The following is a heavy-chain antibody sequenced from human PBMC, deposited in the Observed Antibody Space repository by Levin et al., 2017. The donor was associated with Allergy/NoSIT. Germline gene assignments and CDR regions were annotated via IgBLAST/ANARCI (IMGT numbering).Heavy chain of an antibody. CDR1: GFTFSSYG. V-gene: IGHV3-23*01. CDR3: ATVWEGFDY. Sequence: SCAASGFTFSSYGISWVRQAPGKGLEWVSAISGSGGSTYYADSVRGRFTISRDNSQNTLYLQMNSLRVDDTAVYYCATVWEGFDYWGRGTLVSVSS. D-gene: IGHD1-26*01. J-gene: IGHJ4*02. CDR2: ISGSGGST.